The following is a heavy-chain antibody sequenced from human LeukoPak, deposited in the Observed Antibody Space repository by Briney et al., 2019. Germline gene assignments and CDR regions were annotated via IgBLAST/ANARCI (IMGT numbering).Heavy chain of an antibody. Sequence: PGGSLRLSCAASGFTFSSYSMNWVRQAPGKGLEWVSSISSSSSDIYYADSVKGRFTISRDNAKNSLYLQMNSLRAEDTAVYYCATDIVVVPAAIRGDYWGQGTLVTVSS. D-gene: IGHD2-2*02. CDR1: GFTFSSYS. CDR3: ATDIVVVPAAIRGDY. V-gene: IGHV3-21*01. CDR2: ISSSSSDI. J-gene: IGHJ4*02.